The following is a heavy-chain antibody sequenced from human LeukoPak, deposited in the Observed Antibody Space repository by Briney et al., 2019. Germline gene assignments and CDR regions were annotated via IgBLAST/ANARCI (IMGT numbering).Heavy chain of an antibody. CDR2: IYYSGST. Sequence: PPETLSLTCTVSGGSLSSYYWSWIRQPPGKGLEWIGYIYYSGSTNYNPSLKSRVTISVDTSKNQFSLKLSSVTAADTAVYYCARGLYGDYGRVDAFDIWGQGTMVTVSS. D-gene: IGHD4-17*01. V-gene: IGHV4-59*01. CDR1: GGSLSSYY. CDR3: ARGLYGDYGRVDAFDI. J-gene: IGHJ3*02.